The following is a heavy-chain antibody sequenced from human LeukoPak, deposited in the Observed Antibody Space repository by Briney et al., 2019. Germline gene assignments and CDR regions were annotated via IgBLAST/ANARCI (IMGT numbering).Heavy chain of an antibody. Sequence: GGSLRLSCAASGFKFSNHGMHWVRQAPGKGLEWVAVIWYDGSNKYYADSVKGRFTISRHNSKNTLYLQMNSLRAEDTAVYYCARPYDSSGYYYSWGAFDIWGQGTMVTVSS. V-gene: IGHV3-30*19. CDR3: ARPYDSSGYYYSWGAFDI. J-gene: IGHJ3*02. CDR1: GFKFSNHG. CDR2: IWYDGSNK. D-gene: IGHD3-22*01.